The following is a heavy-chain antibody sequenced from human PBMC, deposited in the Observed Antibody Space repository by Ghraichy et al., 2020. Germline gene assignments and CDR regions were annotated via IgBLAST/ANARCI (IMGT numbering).Heavy chain of an antibody. D-gene: IGHD3-22*01. V-gene: IGHV4-59*01. Sequence: SETLSLTCTVSGGSISSYYWSWIRQPPGKGLEWIGYIYYSGSTNYNPSLKSRVTISVDTSKNQFSLKLSSVTAADTAVYYCARDAYYYDSSGYYYYGMDVWGQGTTVTVSS. J-gene: IGHJ6*02. CDR2: IYYSGST. CDR1: GGSISSYY. CDR3: ARDAYYYDSSGYYYYGMDV.